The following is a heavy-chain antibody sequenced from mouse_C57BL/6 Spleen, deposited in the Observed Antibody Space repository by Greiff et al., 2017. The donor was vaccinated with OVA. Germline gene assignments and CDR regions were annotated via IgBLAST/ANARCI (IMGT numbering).Heavy chain of an antibody. V-gene: IGHV5-4*01. Sequence: EVKLMESGGGLVKPGGSLKLSCAASGFTFSSYAMSWVRQTPEKRLEWVATISDGGSYTYYPDNVKGRFTISRDNAKNNLYLQMSHLKSEGTAMYYCARENSNSFLYAYWGQGTLVTVSA. D-gene: IGHD2-5*01. CDR3: ARENSNSFLYAY. J-gene: IGHJ3*01. CDR1: GFTFSSYA. CDR2: ISDGGSYT.